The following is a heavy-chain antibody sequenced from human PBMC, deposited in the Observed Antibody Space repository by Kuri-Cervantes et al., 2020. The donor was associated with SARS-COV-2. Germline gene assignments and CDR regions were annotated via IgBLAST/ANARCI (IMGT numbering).Heavy chain of an antibody. CDR3: AKRLEQQLPGGFDS. Sequence: GGSLRLSCAASGFTFSSYWMSWVRQAPGKGLEWVAALSADGGSTYYADSVKGRFTVSRDNSKNTLHLQVDNLRAEDTAVYYCAKRLEQQLPGGFDSWGQGTLVTVSS. V-gene: IGHV3-23*01. J-gene: IGHJ4*02. CDR1: GFTFSSYW. D-gene: IGHD6-13*01. CDR2: LSADGGST.